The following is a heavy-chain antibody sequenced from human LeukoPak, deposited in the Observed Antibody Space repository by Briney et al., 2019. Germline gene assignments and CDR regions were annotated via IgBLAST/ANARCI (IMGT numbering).Heavy chain of an antibody. CDR2: ISSSGSTI. D-gene: IGHD2-2*02. V-gene: IGHV3-48*04. CDR1: GFTFSSYA. Sequence: GGSLRLSCAASGFTFSSYAMSWVRQAPGKGLEWVSAISSSGSTIYYADSVKGRFTISRDNAKNSLYLQMNSLRVEDTAVYYCARDVVPATINQYYYYYMDVWGKGTTVTVSS. CDR3: ARDVVPATINQYYYYYMDV. J-gene: IGHJ6*03.